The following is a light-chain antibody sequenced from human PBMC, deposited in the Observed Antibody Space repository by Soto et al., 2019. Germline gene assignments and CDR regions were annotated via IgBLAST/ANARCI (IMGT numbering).Light chain of an antibody. Sequence: DIRMTQSPSSLSASLGDRVTITCRASQGMGGDLAWFQQKPGKVPKLLIYAASTLQSGVPSRFSGSGSGTDFTLTITSLQPEDVATYFCQKYNSAPLTFGGGTKVEIK. V-gene: IGKV1-27*01. CDR3: QKYNSAPLT. J-gene: IGKJ4*01. CDR2: AAS. CDR1: QGMGGD.